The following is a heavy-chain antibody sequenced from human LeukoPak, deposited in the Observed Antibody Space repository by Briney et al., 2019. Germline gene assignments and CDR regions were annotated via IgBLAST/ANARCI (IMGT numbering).Heavy chain of an antibody. CDR3: ARTYCSSTSCSVDY. CDR1: RFTFSSYA. V-gene: IGHV3-30-3*01. D-gene: IGHD2-2*01. CDR2: ISYDGSNK. J-gene: IGHJ4*02. Sequence: GGSLRLSCAASRFTFSSYAMHWVRQASGKGLEWVAVISYDGSNKYYADSVKGRFTISRDNSKNTLYLQMNSLRAEDTAVYYCARTYCSSTSCSVDYWGQGTLVTVSS.